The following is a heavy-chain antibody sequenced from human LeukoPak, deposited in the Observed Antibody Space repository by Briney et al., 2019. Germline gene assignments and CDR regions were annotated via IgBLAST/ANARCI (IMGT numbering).Heavy chain of an antibody. Sequence: SETLSLTCIVSGGSIGSYYWSWLRQPAGKGLEWIGRIFTSGSTNYNPSLKSRVTMSVDTSKNQFSLKLTSVTAADTALYYCARSPGPYQLPTPYSLDYWGQGTLVTVSS. CDR1: GGSIGSYY. J-gene: IGHJ4*02. V-gene: IGHV4-4*07. D-gene: IGHD2-2*01. CDR2: IFTSGST. CDR3: ARSPGPYQLPTPYSLDY.